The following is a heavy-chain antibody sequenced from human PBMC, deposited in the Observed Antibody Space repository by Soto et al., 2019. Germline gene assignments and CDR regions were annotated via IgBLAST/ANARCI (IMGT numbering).Heavy chain of an antibody. CDR3: MKNSGWFNT. V-gene: IGHV3-23*01. CDR2: IDGSGGIT. CDR1: GFTFGTTD. D-gene: IGHD3-10*01. J-gene: IGHJ5*02. Sequence: QLLQSGGGLVQPGGSLTLSCAASGFTFGTTDMSWVHQAPGEGLEWVSTIDGSGGITYYADSVTGRFTISRDNSRNTVYLQMNSLRGDDTTLYYCMKNSGWFNTWGQGALVTVSS.